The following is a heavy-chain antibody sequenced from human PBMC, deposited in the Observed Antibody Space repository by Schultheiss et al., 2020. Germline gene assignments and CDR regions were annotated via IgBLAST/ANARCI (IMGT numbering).Heavy chain of an antibody. D-gene: IGHD3-3*01. CDR3: ARAYYDFLLGYYYYYMDV. CDR2: IIPIFGTA. J-gene: IGHJ6*03. CDR1: GYSFTNYG. Sequence: ASVKISCKASGYSFTNYGISWMRLAPGQGLEWMGGIIPIFGTANYAQKLQGRVTMTTDTSTSTAYMELRSLRSDDTAVYYCARAYYDFLLGYYYYYMDVWGKGTTVTVSS. V-gene: IGHV1-18*04.